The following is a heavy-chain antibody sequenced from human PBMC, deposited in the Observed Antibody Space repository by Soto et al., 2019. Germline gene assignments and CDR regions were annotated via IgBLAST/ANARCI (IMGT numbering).Heavy chain of an antibody. J-gene: IGHJ6*02. CDR1: GFTFSSYG. Sequence: GGSLRLSCAASGFTFSSYGMHWVRQAPGKGLEWVAVISYDGSNKYYADSVKGRFTISRDNSKNTQYLQMNSLRAEDTAVYYCAKAWGLLRFDSMDVWGQGTTVTVSS. D-gene: IGHD3-3*01. CDR3: AKAWGLLRFDSMDV. V-gene: IGHV3-30*18. CDR2: ISYDGSNK.